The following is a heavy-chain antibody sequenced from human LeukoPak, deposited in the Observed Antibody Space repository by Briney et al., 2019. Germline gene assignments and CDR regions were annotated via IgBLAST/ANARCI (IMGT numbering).Heavy chain of an antibody. V-gene: IGHV3-21*01. CDR1: GFTFSSYS. J-gene: IGHJ3*02. Sequence: GGSLRLSCAASGFTFSSYSMNWVRQAPGKGLEWVSSINIYYADSVKGRFTISRDNAKNSLYLQMNSLRAEDTAVYYCARDGYDFWSGYNAFDIWGQGTMVTVSS. CDR2: INI. CDR3: ARDGYDFWSGYNAFDI. D-gene: IGHD3-3*01.